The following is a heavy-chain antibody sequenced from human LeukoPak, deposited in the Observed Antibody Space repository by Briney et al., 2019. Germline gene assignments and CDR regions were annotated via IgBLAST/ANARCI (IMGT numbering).Heavy chain of an antibody. Sequence: SETLSLTCAVYGGSFSGYYWSWIRQPPGKGLEWTGEINHSGSTNYNPSLKSRVTISVDTSKNQFSLKLSSVTAADTAVYYCARGRGSGSYNLRSPYYYYYMDVWGKGTTVTVSS. CDR3: ARGRGSGSYNLRSPYYYYYMDV. CDR2: INHSGST. J-gene: IGHJ6*03. D-gene: IGHD3-10*01. V-gene: IGHV4-34*01. CDR1: GGSFSGYY.